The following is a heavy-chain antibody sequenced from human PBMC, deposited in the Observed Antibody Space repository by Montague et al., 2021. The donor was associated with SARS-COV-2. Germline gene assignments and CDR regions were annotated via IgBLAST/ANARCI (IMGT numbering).Heavy chain of an antibody. CDR3: ARDIRFYYGSGSPYGDLDY. Sequence: SLRPSCAASGFTFSSYWMHWVRQAPGKGLVWVSRINSDGSSTSYADSVKGRFTISRDNAKNTLYLQMNSLRAEDTAVYYCARDIRFYYGSGSPYGDLDYWGQGTLVTVSS. D-gene: IGHD3-10*01. J-gene: IGHJ4*02. CDR2: INSDGSST. CDR1: GFTFSSYW. V-gene: IGHV3-74*01.